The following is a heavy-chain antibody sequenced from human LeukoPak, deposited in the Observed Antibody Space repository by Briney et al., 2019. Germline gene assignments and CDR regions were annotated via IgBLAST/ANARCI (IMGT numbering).Heavy chain of an antibody. CDR1: GGSISSYY. Sequence: SETLSLTCTVSGGSISSYYWSWIRQPPGKGLEWIGYIYYSGSTNYNPSLKSRVTISVDTSKNQFSLKLSSVTAADTAVYYCASSVGQRPLGYFDLWGRGTLVTVSS. D-gene: IGHD6-25*01. J-gene: IGHJ2*01. CDR3: ASSVGQRPLGYFDL. CDR2: IYYSGST. V-gene: IGHV4-59*01.